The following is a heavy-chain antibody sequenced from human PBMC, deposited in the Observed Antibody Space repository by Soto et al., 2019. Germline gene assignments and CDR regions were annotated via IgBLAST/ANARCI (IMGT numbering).Heavy chain of an antibody. CDR3: ARNYGGNSYAFDI. D-gene: IGHD2-21*02. CDR2: ISSNGGST. CDR1: AFIFSSYA. V-gene: IGHV3-64*01. J-gene: IGHJ3*02. Sequence: PGGSLRLSSAASAFIFSSYAMHWVRQAPGKGLEYVSAISSNGGSTYYANSVKGRFTISRDNSKNTLYLQMGSLRAEDMAVYYCARNYGGNSYAFDIWGQGTMVTVSS.